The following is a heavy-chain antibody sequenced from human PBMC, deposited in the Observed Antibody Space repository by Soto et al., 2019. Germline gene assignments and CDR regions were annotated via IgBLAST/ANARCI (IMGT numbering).Heavy chain of an antibody. CDR1: GYSFTNYG. CDR3: ARDRGVAPPVAGNTHYYYYMDV. J-gene: IGHJ6*03. CDR2: ISAYNGDT. D-gene: IGHD6-19*01. Sequence: QDQLVQSGGEVKKPGASVKVSCKASGYSFTNYGITWVLQAPGQGFEWMGWISAYNGDTNYAQKLQGRVTMTTDASTSTAYLELRSLRSDDTAVYYCARDRGVAPPVAGNTHYYYYMDVCGKGTTVTVSS. V-gene: IGHV1-18*01.